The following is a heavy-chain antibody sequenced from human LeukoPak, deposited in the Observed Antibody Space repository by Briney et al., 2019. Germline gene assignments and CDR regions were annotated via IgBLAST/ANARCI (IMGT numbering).Heavy chain of an antibody. J-gene: IGHJ4*02. CDR2: IYHSGST. Sequence: PSGTLSLTCAVSGGSISSSNWWSWVRPPPGKGLEWIGEIYHSGSTNYNPSLKSRVTISVDKSKNQFSLKLSSVTAADTAVYYCASLDGYYSSGYYYDFDYWGQGTLVTVSS. CDR1: GGSISSSNW. D-gene: IGHD3-22*01. V-gene: IGHV4-4*02. CDR3: ASLDGYYSSGYYYDFDY.